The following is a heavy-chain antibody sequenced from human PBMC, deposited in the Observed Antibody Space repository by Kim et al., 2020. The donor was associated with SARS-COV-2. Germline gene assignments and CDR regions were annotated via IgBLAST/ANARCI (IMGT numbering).Heavy chain of an antibody. D-gene: IGHD6-13*01. V-gene: IGHV1-2*02. Sequence: QKFQGRVTMTRDTSISTAYMELSRLRSDDTAVYYCARLRGYSSSWHPFDYWGQGTLVTVSS. CDR3: ARLRGYSSSWHPFDY. J-gene: IGHJ4*02.